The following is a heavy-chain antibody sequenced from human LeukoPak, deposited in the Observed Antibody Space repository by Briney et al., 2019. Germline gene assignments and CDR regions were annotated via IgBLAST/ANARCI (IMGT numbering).Heavy chain of an antibody. CDR2: ISGSGGST. J-gene: IGHJ6*03. CDR3: ARANDNYYYYYMDV. Sequence: PGGSLRLSCAASGFTFSSYGMSWVRQAPGKGLEWVSAISGSGGSTYYADSVKGRFTISRDNAKNSLYLQMNSLRAEDTAVYYCARANDNYYYYYMDVWGKGTTVTISS. V-gene: IGHV3-23*01. D-gene: IGHD3-9*01. CDR1: GFTFSSYG.